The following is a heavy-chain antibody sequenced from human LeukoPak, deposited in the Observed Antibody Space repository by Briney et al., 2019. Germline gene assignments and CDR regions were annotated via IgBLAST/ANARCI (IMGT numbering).Heavy chain of an antibody. V-gene: IGHV3-15*01. CDR2: IKSKTDDETA. CDR3: TTDLRWELPPTDY. CDR1: GFTFSNAW. D-gene: IGHD1-26*01. Sequence: PGGSLRLSCAASGFTFSNAWMSRVRQAPGKGLEWVGRIKSKTDDETAEYAAPVKGRFTISRDDSKNTLHLQMNSLKTEDTGVYYCTTDLRWELPPTDYWGQGTLVTVSS. J-gene: IGHJ4*02.